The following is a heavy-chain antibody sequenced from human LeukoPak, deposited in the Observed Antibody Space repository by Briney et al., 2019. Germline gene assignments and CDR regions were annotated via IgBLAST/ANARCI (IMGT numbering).Heavy chain of an antibody. CDR2: IYYSGST. CDR1: GGSISSSSYY. CDR3: AREGGTRFILDS. V-gene: IGHV4-39*07. J-gene: IGHJ4*02. Sequence: SETLSLTCTVSGGSISSSSYYWGWIRQPPGKGLEWIGSIYYSGSTYYNPSLKSRVTISVDTSKNQFSLKLSSVTAADTAVYYCAREGGTRFILDSWGQGTLVTVSS. D-gene: IGHD3-9*01.